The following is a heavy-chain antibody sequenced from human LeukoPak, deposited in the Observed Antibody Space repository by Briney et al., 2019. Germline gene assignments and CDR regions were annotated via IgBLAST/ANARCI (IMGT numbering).Heavy chain of an antibody. Sequence: PGGSLRLSCAASGFTFSSYAMSWVRQAPGKGLEWVSAISGSGGSTYYADSVKGRFTISRDNSKNTLYPQMNSLRAEDTAVYYCAKVDGYYTTGFLDYWGQGTLVTVSS. CDR3: AKVDGYYTTGFLDY. V-gene: IGHV3-23*01. D-gene: IGHD1-1*01. J-gene: IGHJ4*02. CDR1: GFTFSSYA. CDR2: ISGSGGST.